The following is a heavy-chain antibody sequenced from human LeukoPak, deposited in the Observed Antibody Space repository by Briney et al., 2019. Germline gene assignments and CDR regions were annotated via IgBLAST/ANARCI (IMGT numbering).Heavy chain of an antibody. CDR3: AAAYTSNYYDSSGYSNPFDY. V-gene: IGHV1-69*13. J-gene: IGHJ4*02. Sequence: SVKVSCKASGGTFSSYAISWVRQTPGQGLERMGGIIPIFGTANYAQKFQGRVTITADESTSTAYMELSSLRSEDTAVYYCAAAYTSNYYDSSGYSNPFDYWGQGTLVTVSS. D-gene: IGHD3-22*01. CDR2: IIPIFGTA. CDR1: GGTFSSYA.